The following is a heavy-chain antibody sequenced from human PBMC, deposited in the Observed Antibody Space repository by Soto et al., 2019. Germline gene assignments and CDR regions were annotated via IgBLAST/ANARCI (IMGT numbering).Heavy chain of an antibody. CDR2: INHSGST. J-gene: IGHJ4*02. Sequence: QVQLQQWGAGLLKPSETLSLTCAVYGGSFSGYYWSWIRQPPGKGLEWIGEINHSGSTNYNPSLXSXVXLXXDTSKNQFSLKLSSVTAADTAVYYCARGWGRISDYWGQGALVAVSS. D-gene: IGHD7-27*01. V-gene: IGHV4-34*01. CDR1: GGSFSGYY. CDR3: ARGWGRISDY.